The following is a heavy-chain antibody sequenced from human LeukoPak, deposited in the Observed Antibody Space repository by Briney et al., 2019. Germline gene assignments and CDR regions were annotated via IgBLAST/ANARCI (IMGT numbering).Heavy chain of an antibody. CDR3: ARHVSYSGDNLDY. Sequence: SETLSLTCTVSGGSISDISYYWGWIRQPPGKGLEWIGSVYYSGSTSYNPSLKSRVTISVDTSKNQFSLKLSSVTAADTAVYFCARHVSYSGDNLDYWGQGTLVTVSS. D-gene: IGHD6-19*01. CDR2: VYYSGST. V-gene: IGHV4-39*01. J-gene: IGHJ4*02. CDR1: GGSISDISYY.